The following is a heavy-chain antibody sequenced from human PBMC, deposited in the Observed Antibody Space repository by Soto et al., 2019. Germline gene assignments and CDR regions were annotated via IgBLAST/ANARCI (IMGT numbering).Heavy chain of an antibody. J-gene: IGHJ6*02. CDR1: GASISGYH. D-gene: IGHD6-13*01. CDR3: ARDALIAAAGTLVDYYYYGMDV. CDR2: IYYSGST. V-gene: IGHV4-59*01. Sequence: PSETLSLTCTVSGASISGYHWIWIRQFPGKGLECLGYIYYSGSTYYNPSLKSRVTISVDTSKNQFSLKLSSVTAADTAVYYCARDALIAAAGTLVDYYYYGMDVWGQGTTVTVSS.